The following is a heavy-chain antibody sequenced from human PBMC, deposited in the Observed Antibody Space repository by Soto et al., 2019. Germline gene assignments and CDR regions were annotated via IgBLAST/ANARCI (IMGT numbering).Heavy chain of an antibody. V-gene: IGHV3-30*18. CDR1: GFTFSSYG. CDR2: ISYDGSNK. D-gene: IGHD1-26*01. Sequence: SGGSLRLSCAASGFTFSSYGMHWVRQAPGKGLEWVAVISYDGSNKYYADSVKGRFTISRDNSKNTLYLQMNSLRAEDTAVYYCANSLEANYYYGMDVWGQGTTVTSP. CDR3: ANSLEANYYYGMDV. J-gene: IGHJ6*02.